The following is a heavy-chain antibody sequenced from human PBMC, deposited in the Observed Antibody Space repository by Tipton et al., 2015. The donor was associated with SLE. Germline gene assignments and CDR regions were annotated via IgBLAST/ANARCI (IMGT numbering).Heavy chain of an antibody. CDR1: GYTFFNYG. CDR2: VTAYSGNT. J-gene: IGHJ4*02. CDR3: ARDRSSSDY. V-gene: IGHV1-18*01. Sequence: QLVQSGAEVKKPGASVKVSCKASGYTFFNYGISWVRQAPGQGLEWMGWVTAYSGNTNYAQKFQGRVTMTTDIFTSTAYMELRSLRSDDTAVYYCARDRSSSDYWGQGTLVTVSS. D-gene: IGHD6-13*01.